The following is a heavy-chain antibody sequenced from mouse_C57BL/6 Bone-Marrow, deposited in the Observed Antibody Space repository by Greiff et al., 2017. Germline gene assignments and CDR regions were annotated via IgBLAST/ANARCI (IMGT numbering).Heavy chain of an antibody. CDR3: ARGYDYDLGFAY. D-gene: IGHD2-4*01. V-gene: IGHV1-56*01. J-gene: IGHJ3*01. CDR1: GYTFTSYW. CDR2: IFPGSGST. Sequence: QVQLLQPGAELVRPGTSVKLSCTASGYTFTSYWMQWVRQRPGKGLEWIGQIFPGSGSTYYYETFKGKATLTVDTSSSTAYLQLSSLTSEDSAVYFCARGYDYDLGFAYWGQGTLVTVSA.